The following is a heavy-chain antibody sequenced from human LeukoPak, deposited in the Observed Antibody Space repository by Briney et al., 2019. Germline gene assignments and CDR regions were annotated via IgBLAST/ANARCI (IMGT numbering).Heavy chain of an antibody. CDR2: IYPGDSDT. V-gene: IGHV5-51*01. Sequence: GESLKISFQGSGYSFTSYWIGWVRQMPGKGLEWMGLIYPGDSDTRYGPSFQGQVTISADKSISTAYLQWSSLKASDTAMYYCARRGAANPDAFDIWGQGTMVTVSS. J-gene: IGHJ3*02. CDR1: GYSFTSYW. CDR3: ARRGAANPDAFDI. D-gene: IGHD4/OR15-4a*01.